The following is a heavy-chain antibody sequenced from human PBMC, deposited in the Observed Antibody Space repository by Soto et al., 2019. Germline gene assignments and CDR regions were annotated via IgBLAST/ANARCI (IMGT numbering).Heavy chain of an antibody. CDR2: ISGSGGDT. Sequence: EVQLLESGGGLVQPGGSLRLSCAVSGFTFSNYVMNWVRQAPGKGLEWVSGISGSGGDTYYADSVKGRFTISRDNSKNTLSLQMKSRRAEDTAVYYCAKGYYDSPGYLTHLMGDHWGQGTLVTVSS. CDR3: AKGYYDSPGYLTHLMGDH. CDR1: GFTFSNYV. J-gene: IGHJ4*02. V-gene: IGHV3-23*01. D-gene: IGHD3-22*01.